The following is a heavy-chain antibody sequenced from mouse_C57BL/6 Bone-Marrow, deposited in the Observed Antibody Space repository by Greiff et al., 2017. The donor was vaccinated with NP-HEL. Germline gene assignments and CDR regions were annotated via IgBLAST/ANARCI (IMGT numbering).Heavy chain of an antibody. J-gene: IGHJ3*01. V-gene: IGHV1-82*01. CDR3: ARLDYGSSPAY. CDR1: GYAFSSSW. D-gene: IGHD1-1*01. Sequence: VQLQESGPELVKPGASVKISCKASGYAFSSSWMNWVKQRPGKGLEWIGRIYPGDGDTNYNGKFKGKATLTADKSSSTAYMQLSSLTSEDSAVYFCARLDYGSSPAYWGQGTLVTVSA. CDR2: IYPGDGDT.